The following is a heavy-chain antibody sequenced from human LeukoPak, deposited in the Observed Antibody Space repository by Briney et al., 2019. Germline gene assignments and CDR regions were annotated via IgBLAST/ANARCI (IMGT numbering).Heavy chain of an antibody. J-gene: IGHJ6*02. V-gene: IGHV4-59*01. CDR1: GGSISSYY. CDR3: ARAGSGWYMGYYYYGMDV. D-gene: IGHD6-19*01. CDR2: IYYSGST. Sequence: SETLSLTCTVSGGSISSYYWSWIRQPPGKGLEWIGYIYYSGSTNYNSSLKSRVTISVDTSKNQFSLKLSSVTAADTAVYYCARAGSGWYMGYYYYGMDVWGQGTTVTVSS.